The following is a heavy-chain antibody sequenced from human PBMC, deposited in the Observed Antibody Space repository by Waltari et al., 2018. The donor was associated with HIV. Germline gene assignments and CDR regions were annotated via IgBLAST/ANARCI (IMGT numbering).Heavy chain of an antibody. CDR3: TRSSKLDY. V-gene: IGHV3-49*03. CDR2: MRSRTYGGAT. CDR1: GFSFGDFV. J-gene: IGHJ4*02. Sequence: EVQLVEFGGGLVQPGRSLRLSCTGFGFSFGDFVISWFRQATGKGREWVGLMRSRTYGGATEYASSGKGRFTISRDDLKSVAYLQMNSLKTEDTAVYYCTRSSKLDYWGQGTLVTVSS. D-gene: IGHD4-4*01.